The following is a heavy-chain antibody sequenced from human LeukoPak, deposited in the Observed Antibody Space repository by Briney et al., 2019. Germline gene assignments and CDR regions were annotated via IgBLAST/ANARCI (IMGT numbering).Heavy chain of an antibody. CDR2: ISSSGSTI. J-gene: IGHJ3*02. Sequence: GGSLRLSCAASGFTFSDYYMSWIRQAPGKGLEWVSYISSSGSTIYYADSVKGRFTISRDNAKNSLYLQMNSLRAEDTAVYYCARDIETHSYGRPGAFDIWGQGTMVTVSS. CDR1: GFTFSDYY. CDR3: ARDIETHSYGRPGAFDI. D-gene: IGHD5-18*01. V-gene: IGHV3-11*01.